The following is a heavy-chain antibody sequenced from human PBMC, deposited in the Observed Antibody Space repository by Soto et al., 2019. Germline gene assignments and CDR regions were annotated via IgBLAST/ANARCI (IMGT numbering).Heavy chain of an antibody. V-gene: IGHV3-7*05. D-gene: IGHD6-13*01. CDR3: ARDPLFKAAAAFYYYYVMDF. CDR1: GFTFSSYW. J-gene: IGHJ6*02. CDR2: IKQDGSEK. Sequence: GGSLRLSCAASGFTFSSYWMSWVRQAPGKGMEWVANIKQDGSEKYYVDSVKGRFTISRDNAKNSLYLQMNSLRAEDTAVYYCARDPLFKAAAAFYYYYVMDFSGQGTTVTVSS.